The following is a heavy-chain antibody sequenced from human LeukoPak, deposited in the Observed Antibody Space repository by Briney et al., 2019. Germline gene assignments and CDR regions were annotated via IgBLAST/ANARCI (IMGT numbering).Heavy chain of an antibody. Sequence: GGTLRLSRAASGFTFSYYGMNWVRQAPGKGLEWLSGISPRGGGTYYADSVKGRFTISRDNAKNSLYLQMNSLRAEDTAVYYCARVRYSSSFGWDNEIGGVFDYWGQGTLVTVSS. CDR2: ISPRGGGT. V-gene: IGHV3-21*01. CDR3: ARVRYSSSFGWDNEIGGVFDY. J-gene: IGHJ4*02. CDR1: GFTFSYYG. D-gene: IGHD6-6*01.